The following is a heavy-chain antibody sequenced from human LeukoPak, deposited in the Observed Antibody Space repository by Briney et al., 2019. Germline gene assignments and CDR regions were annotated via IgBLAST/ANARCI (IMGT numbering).Heavy chain of an antibody. J-gene: IGHJ4*02. V-gene: IGHV3-23*01. CDR1: GFSLNTYG. D-gene: IGHD2-8*01. Sequence: PGGSLRLSCAASGFSLNTYGMSWVRQPPGKGLEWVSGIGGGDYSTYYADSLKGRFTISKDTSKNTLYLQVNSPTAGDTAVYYCAKDSHNGYFDYWGQGTLVTVSS. CDR2: IGGGDYST. CDR3: AKDSHNGYFDY.